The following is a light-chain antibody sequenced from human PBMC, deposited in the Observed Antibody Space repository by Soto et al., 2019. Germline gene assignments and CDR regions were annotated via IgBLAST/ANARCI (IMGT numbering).Light chain of an antibody. CDR1: QGISSY. CDR2: DAS. CDR3: QQLNSYPSG. Sequence: DIQLTQSPSFLSASVGDRVTITCRASQGISSYLAWYQQKPGKAPKLLIYDASTLQSGVPSRFSGSGSGTEFTLTISSLQPEHFATYYCQQLNSYPSGFGQGTRLEIK. V-gene: IGKV1-9*01. J-gene: IGKJ5*01.